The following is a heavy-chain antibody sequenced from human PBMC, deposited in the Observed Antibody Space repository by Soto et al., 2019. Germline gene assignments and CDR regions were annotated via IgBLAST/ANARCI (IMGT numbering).Heavy chain of an antibody. V-gene: IGHV1-69*02. D-gene: IGHD3-22*01. CDR1: GGTFSSYT. J-gene: IGHJ6*03. CDR3: ASMIARGYYMDV. CDR2: IIPILGIA. Sequence: ASVKVSCKASGGTFSSYTISWVRQAPGQGLEWMGRIIPILGIANYAQKFQGRVTITADKSTSTAYMELSSLRSEDTAVYYCASMIARGYYMDVWGKGTTVTVSS.